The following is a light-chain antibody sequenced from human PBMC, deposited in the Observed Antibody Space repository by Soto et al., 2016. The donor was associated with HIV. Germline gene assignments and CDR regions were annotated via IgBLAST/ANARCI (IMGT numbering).Light chain of an antibody. J-gene: IGLJ1*01. CDR3: QVWDSTTNPRV. Sequence: ELTQPPSVSVAPGKTARITCGGNNIATKSVHWYQQRPGLAPVLVVFDDTDRPSGIPERFSGSNSGNTATLTISRVEAGDEADYYCQVWDSTTNPRVFGTGTKVTVL. V-gene: IGLV3-21*03. CDR2: DDT. CDR1: NIATKS.